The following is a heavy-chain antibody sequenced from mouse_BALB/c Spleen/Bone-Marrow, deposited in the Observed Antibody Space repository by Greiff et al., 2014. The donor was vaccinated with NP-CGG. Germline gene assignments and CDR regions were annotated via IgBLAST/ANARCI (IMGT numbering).Heavy chain of an antibody. CDR1: GFTFTDYY. V-gene: IGHV7-3*02. Sequence: DVMLEQSGGGLVQPGGSLRLSCTTSGFTFTDYYVSWVRQPPGKALEWLGFIRNKANGYTTEYSASVKARFTISRDNSQNILYLQMNSQRAEDCDSYCCARDIRHIDYWGQGTTLTVSS. CDR2: IRNKANGYTT. J-gene: IGHJ2*01. CDR3: ARDIRHIDY.